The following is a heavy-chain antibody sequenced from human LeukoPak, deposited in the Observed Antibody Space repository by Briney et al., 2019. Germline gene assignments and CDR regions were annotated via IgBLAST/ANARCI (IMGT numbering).Heavy chain of an antibody. CDR3: ARDFRITIFGVSHYDY. J-gene: IGHJ4*02. D-gene: IGHD3-3*01. Sequence: PGGSLRLSCAASGFTFSSYWMSWARQAPGKGLEWVANIKQDGSEKYYVDSVKGRFTISRDNAKNSLYLQMNSLRAEDTAVYYCARDFRITIFGVSHYDYWGQGTLVTVSS. CDR1: GFTFSSYW. V-gene: IGHV3-7*01. CDR2: IKQDGSEK.